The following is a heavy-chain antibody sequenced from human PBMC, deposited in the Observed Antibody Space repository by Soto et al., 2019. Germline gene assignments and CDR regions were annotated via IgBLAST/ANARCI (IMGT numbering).Heavy chain of an antibody. CDR3: TRDSVVVVVVPAAQPQYYYYGMDV. CDR2: ISGSGFKK. D-gene: IGHD2-2*01. Sequence: GGSLRLSCAASGFIFENFGMSWVRQAPGKGLEWISSISGSGFKKYYADSVKGRFTISRDNSKNTLYLQMNSLRAEDTAVYYCTRDSVVVVVVPAAQPQYYYYGMDVWGQGTTVTSP. J-gene: IGHJ6*02. V-gene: IGHV3-23*01. CDR1: GFIFENFG.